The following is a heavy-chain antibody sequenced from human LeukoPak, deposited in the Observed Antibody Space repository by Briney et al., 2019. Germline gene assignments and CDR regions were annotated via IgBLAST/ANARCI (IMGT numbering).Heavy chain of an antibody. CDR1: GFNFRNYD. D-gene: IGHD1-26*01. CDR2: IGIAGDT. J-gene: IGHJ2*01. Sequence: PGGSLRLSCAASGFNFRNYDMHWVRQTPGKGLEWVSGIGIAGDTYYPTSVKGRFSISRENARNFLFLQMNNLRAGHTAIYYSARDLEPLMGSTAYFDLWGRGTLVTVSS. V-gene: IGHV3-13*01. CDR3: ARDLEPLMGSTAYFDL.